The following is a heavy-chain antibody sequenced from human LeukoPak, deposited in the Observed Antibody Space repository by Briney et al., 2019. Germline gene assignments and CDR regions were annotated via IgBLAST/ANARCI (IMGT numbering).Heavy chain of an antibody. V-gene: IGHV3-33*01. J-gene: IGHJ4*02. CDR3: ARDELEVAEFSLFDY. D-gene: IGHD6-19*01. CDR1: GFTFSSYG. Sequence: PGGSLRLSCEASGFTFSSYGMHWVRQAPGKGLEWVAVIRYDGSNKYYADSVKGRFTISRDNSKNTLYLQMNSLRAEDTAVYYCARDELEVAEFSLFDYWGQGTLVTVSS. CDR2: IRYDGSNK.